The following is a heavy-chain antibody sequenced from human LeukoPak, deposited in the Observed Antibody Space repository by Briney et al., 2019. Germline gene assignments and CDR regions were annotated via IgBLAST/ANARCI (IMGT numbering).Heavy chain of an antibody. D-gene: IGHD1-26*01. J-gene: IGHJ3*02. Sequence: GRSLRLSRAASGFTFDDYAMHWVRQTPGKGLEWVAAIWNDGSDENYADSVKGRFTISSDNSKNTLYLQMNSLRAEDTAVYYCAFEIGRSQGAFDIWGQGTMITVSS. CDR1: GFTFDDYA. CDR2: IWNDGSDE. V-gene: IGHV3-33*08. CDR3: AFEIGRSQGAFDI.